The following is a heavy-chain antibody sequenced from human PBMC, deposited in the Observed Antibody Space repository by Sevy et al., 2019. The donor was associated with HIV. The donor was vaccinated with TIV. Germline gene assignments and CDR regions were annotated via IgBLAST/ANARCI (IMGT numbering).Heavy chain of an antibody. D-gene: IGHD6-19*01. CDR3: ARGGGNGWYYFDY. CDR1: GGTFSSYG. V-gene: IGHV1-69*13. J-gene: IGHJ4*02. Sequence: SMKVSCKASGGTFSSYGISWVRQAPGQGLEWMGGIIPILGTVNYAQKFQGRVTITADESTKTAYMELSSRRSEDTAVYYCARGGGNGWYYFDYWGQETLVTVSS. CDR2: IIPILGTV.